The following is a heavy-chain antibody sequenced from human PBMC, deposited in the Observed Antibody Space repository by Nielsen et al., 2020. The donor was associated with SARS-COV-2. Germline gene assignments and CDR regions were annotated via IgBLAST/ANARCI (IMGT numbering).Heavy chain of an antibody. D-gene: IGHD1-26*01. CDR2: ISWNSGSI. J-gene: IGHJ4*02. Sequence: SLKISCAASGFSFDDYAMHWVRQAPGKGLEWVSGISWNSGSIVYVDSVKGRFTISRDNAKNSLYLQMNSLRAEDTAVYYCARGKEWELNYWGQGTLVTVSS. V-gene: IGHV3-9*01. CDR1: GFSFDDYA. CDR3: ARGKEWELNY.